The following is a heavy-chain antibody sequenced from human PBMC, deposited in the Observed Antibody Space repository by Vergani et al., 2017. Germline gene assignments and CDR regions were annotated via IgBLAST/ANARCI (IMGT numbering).Heavy chain of an antibody. J-gene: IGHJ5*02. CDR1: GGTFSSYA. D-gene: IGHD3-10*01. CDR3: ARDQLSNYYGAGLRNWFDP. Sequence: QVQLVQSGAEVKKPGSSVKVSCKASGGTFSSYAISWVRQAPGQGLEWMGRIIPIFGTANYAEQFQGRVTITEDESTSTSYMELSSLRSGDTAVYYCARDQLSNYYGAGLRNWFDPWGQGTLVTVSS. V-gene: IGHV1-69*13. CDR2: IIPIFGTA.